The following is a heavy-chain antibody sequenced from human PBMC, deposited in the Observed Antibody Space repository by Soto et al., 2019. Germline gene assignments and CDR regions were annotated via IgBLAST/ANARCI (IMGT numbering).Heavy chain of an antibody. CDR2: INAGNGNT. CDR1: GYTFTSYA. Sequence: ASVKVSCKASGYTFTSYAMHWVRQAPGQRLEWMGWINAGNGNTKYSQKFQGRVTITRDTSASTAYMELSSLRSEDTAVYYCAKCDASSGYSPGFDYWGQGTRVTVSS. J-gene: IGHJ4*02. V-gene: IGHV1-3*01. CDR3: AKCDASSGYSPGFDY. D-gene: IGHD3-22*01.